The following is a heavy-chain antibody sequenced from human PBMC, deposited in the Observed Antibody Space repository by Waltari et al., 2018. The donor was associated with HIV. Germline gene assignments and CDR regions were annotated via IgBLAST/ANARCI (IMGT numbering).Heavy chain of an antibody. V-gene: IGHV3-53*01. CDR1: GFILSSNY. J-gene: IGHJ4*02. CDR2: IYTAGRT. D-gene: IGHD4-17*01. Sequence: QLVESGGGLIQTGGSLRLSGVASGFILSSNYMSWVRQAPGKGLECVSVIYTAGRTSYADSVKGRFTISRDTSNNTLHLQMNSLRAEDTAIYYCAKSYGDYFDYWGQGTLVTVSS. CDR3: AKSYGDYFDY.